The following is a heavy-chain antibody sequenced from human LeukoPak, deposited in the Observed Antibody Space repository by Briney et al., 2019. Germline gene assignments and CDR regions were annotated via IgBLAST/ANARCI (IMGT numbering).Heavy chain of an antibody. J-gene: IGHJ3*02. CDR1: GFTFSSSW. CDR3: ARGPGDFDASDI. V-gene: IGHV3-7*01. CDR2: IKEDGRVK. Sequence: GGSLRLSCAASGFTFSSSWMHWVRQAPGKGLEWVANIKEDGRVKQYVDSVKGRFTISRDNGEKSLYLQMNSLRAEDTAVYYCARGPGDFDASDIWGQGTMVTVSS. D-gene: IGHD1-14*01.